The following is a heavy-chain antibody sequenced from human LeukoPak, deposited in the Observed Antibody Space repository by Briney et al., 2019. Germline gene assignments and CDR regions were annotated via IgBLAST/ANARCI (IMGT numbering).Heavy chain of an antibody. V-gene: IGHV4-59*01. J-gene: IGHJ4*02. D-gene: IGHD3-10*01. CDR3: ARGRGDSRGTSFDY. CDR2: IYNSGST. Sequence: PSETLSLTCTVSGGSISSYYWSWIRQPPGKGLEWIGYIYNSGSTNYNPSLKSRVTILVDTSKNQFSLKLNSLTAADTAVYYCARGRGDSRGTSFDYWGQGTLVTVSS. CDR1: GGSISSYY.